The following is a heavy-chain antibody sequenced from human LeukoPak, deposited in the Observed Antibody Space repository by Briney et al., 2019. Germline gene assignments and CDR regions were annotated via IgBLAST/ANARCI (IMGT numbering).Heavy chain of an antibody. Sequence: PSETLSLTCAVSGGSISSYYWGWIRQPPGKGLEWIGSIYYSGSTYYNPSLKSRVTISVDTSKNQFSLKLSSVTAADTAVYYCASVMVRGATIDYWGQGTLVTVSS. V-gene: IGHV4-39*07. D-gene: IGHD3-10*01. CDR3: ASVMVRGATIDY. J-gene: IGHJ4*02. CDR1: GGSISSYY. CDR2: IYYSGST.